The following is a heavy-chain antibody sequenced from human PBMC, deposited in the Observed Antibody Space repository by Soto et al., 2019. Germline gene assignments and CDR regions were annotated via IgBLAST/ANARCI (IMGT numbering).Heavy chain of an antibody. J-gene: IGHJ4*02. Sequence: GSLRLSCAASGFTFSGYWRHWVRQAPGKGLVWISRISCDGSSTTYADSVKGRFIFSRDNAKNTLYLQLNSLRADDSSVYYCTRPRYDGSGTPFDYWGQGTLVTVSS. V-gene: IGHV3-74*01. CDR1: GFTFSGYW. CDR2: ISCDGSST. CDR3: TRPRYDGSGTPFDY. D-gene: IGHD3-22*01.